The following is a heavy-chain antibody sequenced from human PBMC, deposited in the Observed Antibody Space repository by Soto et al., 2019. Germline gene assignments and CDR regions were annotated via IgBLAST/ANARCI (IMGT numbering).Heavy chain of an antibody. CDR1: GGSISSYY. CDR3: ARGGYCSGGSCYWFDP. V-gene: IGHV4-59*01. Sequence: SETLSLTCTVSGGSISSYYWSWIRQPPGKGLGWIGYIYYSGSTNYNPSLKSRVTISVDTSKNQFSLKLSSVTAADTAVYYCARGGYCSGGSCYWFDPWGQGTLVTVSS. J-gene: IGHJ5*02. CDR2: IYYSGST. D-gene: IGHD2-15*01.